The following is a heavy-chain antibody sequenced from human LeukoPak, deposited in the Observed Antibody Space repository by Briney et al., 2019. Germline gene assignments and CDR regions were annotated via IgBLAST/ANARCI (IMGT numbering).Heavy chain of an antibody. CDR1: GFYFSGYS. Sequence: PGGSLRLSCGASGFYFSGYSMNWVRQAPGKGLLCVSSINVDGSLTSYADSVKGRFTISRDNAKNTVYLQMSSLRVEDTAVYYCVRLESEWGQGTLVTVSS. D-gene: IGHD5-24*01. J-gene: IGHJ4*02. CDR3: VRLESE. CDR2: INVDGSLT. V-gene: IGHV3-74*01.